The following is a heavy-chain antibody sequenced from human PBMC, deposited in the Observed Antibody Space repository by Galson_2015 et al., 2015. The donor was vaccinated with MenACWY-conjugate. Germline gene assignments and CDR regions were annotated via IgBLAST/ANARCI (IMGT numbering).Heavy chain of an antibody. CDR2: ISGSGGST. D-gene: IGHD2-21*02. CDR1: GFTFSNYA. CDR3: AKGPNMVTTGGDY. V-gene: IGHV3-23*01. J-gene: IGHJ4*02. Sequence: SLRLSCAASGFTFSNYAMNWVRQAPGKGLYWVPAISGSGGSTYYADSVKGRFTISRDNSKNTLFLQMSSLRAEDTAIYYCAKGPNMVTTGGDYWGQGTLVTVSS.